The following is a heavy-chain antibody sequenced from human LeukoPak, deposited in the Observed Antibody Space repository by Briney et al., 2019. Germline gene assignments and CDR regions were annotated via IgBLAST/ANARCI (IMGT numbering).Heavy chain of an antibody. CDR3: ARDPLHDILPRGWFDP. CDR2: INAGNGNT. J-gene: IGHJ5*02. D-gene: IGHD3-9*01. CDR1: GYTFTSYA. V-gene: IGHV1-3*01. Sequence: ASVKVSCKASGYTFTSYAMHWVRQAPGQRLEWMGWINAGNGNTKYSQKFQGRVTITRDTSASTAYMELSSLRSEDTAVYYCARDPLHDILPRGWFDPWGQGTLVTVSS.